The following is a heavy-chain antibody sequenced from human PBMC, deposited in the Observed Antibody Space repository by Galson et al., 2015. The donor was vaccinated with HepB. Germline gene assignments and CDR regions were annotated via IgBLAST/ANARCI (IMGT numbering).Heavy chain of an antibody. CDR2: ISSSSSYI. D-gene: IGHD4-17*01. CDR1: GFTFSSYS. J-gene: IGHJ3*02. Sequence: SLRLSCAASGFTFSSYSMNWVRQAPGKGLEWVSSISSSSSYIYYADSVKGRFTISRDNAKNSLYLQMNSLRAEDTAVYYCARGANYGDSEGDAFDIWGQGTMVTVSS. V-gene: IGHV3-21*01. CDR3: ARGANYGDSEGDAFDI.